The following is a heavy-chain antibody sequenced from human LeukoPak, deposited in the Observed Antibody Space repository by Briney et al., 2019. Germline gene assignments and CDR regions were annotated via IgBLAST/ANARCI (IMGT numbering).Heavy chain of an antibody. Sequence: SSETLSLTCAVYGGSFSGYYWSWIRQPPGKGLEWIGEINHSGSTNYNPSLKSRVTISVDTSKNQFSLKLSSVTAADTAVYYCARGDCSSTRCPPDYWGQGTLVTVSS. CDR3: ARGDCSSTRCPPDY. CDR1: GGSFSGYY. J-gene: IGHJ4*02. V-gene: IGHV4-34*01. CDR2: INHSGST. D-gene: IGHD2-2*01.